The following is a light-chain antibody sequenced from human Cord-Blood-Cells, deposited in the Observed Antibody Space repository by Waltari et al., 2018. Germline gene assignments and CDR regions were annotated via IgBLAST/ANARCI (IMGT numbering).Light chain of an antibody. V-gene: IGLV3-25*03. CDR2: KDS. CDR3: QSADSSGTHWV. CDR1: ALPKQY. J-gene: IGLJ3*02. Sequence: SYELTQPPSLSVSPGQTARITCSGDALPKQYAYWYQQKPGQAPVLVIYKDSERPSGIPERFSGSSSGTTVTLTISGVQAEDEADYYCQSADSSGTHWVFGGGTKLTVL.